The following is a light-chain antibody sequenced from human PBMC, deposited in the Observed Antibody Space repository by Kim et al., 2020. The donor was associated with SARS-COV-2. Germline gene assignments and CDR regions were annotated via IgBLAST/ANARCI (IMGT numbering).Light chain of an antibody. CDR3: QQYYNWPRT. Sequence: VSPEERVTLSCRASQYISSNLAWYQHKPGQAPRLLIHGASTRATGIPARFSGSGSGTDFTLTISSLQSEDFAVYYCQQYYNWPRTFGQGTKVGIK. CDR2: GAS. V-gene: IGKV3D-15*01. J-gene: IGKJ1*01. CDR1: QYISSN.